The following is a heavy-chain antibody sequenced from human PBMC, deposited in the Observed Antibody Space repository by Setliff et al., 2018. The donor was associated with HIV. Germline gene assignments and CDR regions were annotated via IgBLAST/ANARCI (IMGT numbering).Heavy chain of an antibody. V-gene: IGHV4-39*07. CDR1: GGSISTGNYY. CDR3: ANGYDFWSGSSKGNFDY. Sequence: PSETLSLTCTVSGGSISTGNYYWGWIRQPPGKGLEWIGTIYYSGSTYYNPSLKSRVTISVDTSKNQFSLRLSSVTAADTAVYYCANGYDFWSGSSKGNFDYWGQGTLVTVSS. CDR2: IYYSGST. J-gene: IGHJ4*02. D-gene: IGHD3-3*01.